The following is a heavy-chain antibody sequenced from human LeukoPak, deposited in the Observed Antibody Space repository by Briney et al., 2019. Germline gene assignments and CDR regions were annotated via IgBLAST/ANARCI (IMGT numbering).Heavy chain of an antibody. CDR1: GGTFSSYA. D-gene: IGHD3-22*01. CDR2: IIPILGIA. V-gene: IGHV1-69*04. Sequence: SVKVSCKASGGTFSSYAISWVRQATGQGLEWMGRIIPILGIANYAQKFQGRVTITADKSTSTAYMELSSLRSEDTAVYYCASAPTNYYDSYSGQGTLVTVPS. CDR3: ASAPTNYYDSY. J-gene: IGHJ4*02.